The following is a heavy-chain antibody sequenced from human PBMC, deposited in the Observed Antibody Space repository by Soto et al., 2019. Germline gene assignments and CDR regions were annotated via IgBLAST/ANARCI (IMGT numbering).Heavy chain of an antibody. J-gene: IGHJ3*01. D-gene: IGHD5-12*01. Sequence: GGSLRLSCAASGFTFSSYSMNWVRQAPGKGLEWVSYISSSSGTIYYADSVKGRFTISRDNAKNSLYLQMNSLRAEDTAVYYCARNAPWTDAFDVWGQGTMVTVSS. CDR1: GFTFSSYS. CDR2: ISSSSGTI. V-gene: IGHV3-48*01. CDR3: ARNAPWTDAFDV.